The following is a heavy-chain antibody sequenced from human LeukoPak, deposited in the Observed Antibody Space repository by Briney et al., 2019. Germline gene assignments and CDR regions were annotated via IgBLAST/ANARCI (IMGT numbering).Heavy chain of an antibody. CDR3: ARGFRYFSSGYDSTEAFDM. J-gene: IGHJ3*02. Sequence: SETLSLTCSVSGDSISSYYWSWIRRPPGKGLGWIGYISYSGSTNHNPSLKSRLTISVDISKNQFSLKLISVTALDTAVYCCARGFRYFSSGYDSTEAFDMWGQGTMVTVSS. D-gene: IGHD3-22*01. V-gene: IGHV4-59*01. CDR1: GDSISSYY. CDR2: ISYSGST.